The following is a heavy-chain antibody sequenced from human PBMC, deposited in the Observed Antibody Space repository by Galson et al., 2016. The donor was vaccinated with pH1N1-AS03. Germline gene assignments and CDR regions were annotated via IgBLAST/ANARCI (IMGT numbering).Heavy chain of an antibody. J-gene: IGHJ6*02. CDR3: ARDPRGPCASATCPATYYFGMDV. D-gene: IGHD3-10*01. CDR1: GYIFTGFY. Sequence: SVKVSCKASGYIFTGFYVHWVRQAPGQGLEWMGWINTDSGVTNYAQKFEAWVTMTRDTSVSTAYMELYGLKSDDTAVYYCARDPRGPCASATCPATYYFGMDVWGQGTSVIVSS. V-gene: IGHV1-2*04. CDR2: INTDSGVT.